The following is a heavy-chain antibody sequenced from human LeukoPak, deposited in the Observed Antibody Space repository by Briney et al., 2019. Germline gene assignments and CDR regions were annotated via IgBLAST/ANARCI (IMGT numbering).Heavy chain of an antibody. CDR1: GFTFSSYA. D-gene: IGHD4-23*01. Sequence: PGGSLRLSCAASGFTFSSYAMHWVRQAPGKGLEWVAVISYDGSNKYYADSVKGRFTISRDNSKNTLYLQMNSLRAEDTAVYYCARGTPTGAYDVNGGYYFDYWGQGTLVTVSS. J-gene: IGHJ4*02. CDR2: ISYDGSNK. CDR3: ARGTPTGAYDVNGGYYFDY. V-gene: IGHV3-30*04.